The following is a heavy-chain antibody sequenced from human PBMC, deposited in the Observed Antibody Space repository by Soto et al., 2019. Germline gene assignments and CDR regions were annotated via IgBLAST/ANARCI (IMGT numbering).Heavy chain of an antibody. CDR2: IYYSGST. V-gene: IGHV4-59*01. D-gene: IGHD2-2*01. CDR1: GGSISSYY. J-gene: IGHJ4*02. CDR3: ARGGPYCSSTSCYQFDY. Sequence: SETLSLTCTVSGGSISSYYWSWIRQPPGKGLEWIGYIYYSGSTNYNPSLKSRVTISVGTSKNQFSLKLSSVTAADTAVYYCARGGPYCSSTSCYQFDYWGQGTLVTVSS.